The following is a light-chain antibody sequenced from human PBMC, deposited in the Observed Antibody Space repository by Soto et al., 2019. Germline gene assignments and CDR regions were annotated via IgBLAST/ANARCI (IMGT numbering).Light chain of an antibody. Sequence: QAVVTQPPSASGTPEQRVTISCSGSSSNIGSNSVYWYQQLPGTAPKLLVYRNNQRPSGVPDRFSGSKSGTSASLAISGLQSEDEADYYCAAWDDSLSSWVFGGGTKLTVL. V-gene: IGLV1-47*01. CDR3: AAWDDSLSSWV. J-gene: IGLJ3*02. CDR2: RNN. CDR1: SSNIGSNS.